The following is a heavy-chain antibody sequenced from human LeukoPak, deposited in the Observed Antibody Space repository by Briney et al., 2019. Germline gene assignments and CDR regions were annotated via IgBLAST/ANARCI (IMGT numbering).Heavy chain of an antibody. V-gene: IGHV4-59*01. J-gene: IGHJ5*02. CDR1: GGSISSYY. CDR2: IYYSEST. CDR3: ARVVSGDYERWFDP. Sequence: SETLSLTCTVSGGSISSYYWSWIRQPPGKGLEWIGYIYYSESTNYNPSLKSRVTISVDTSKNQFSLKLSSVTAADTAVYYCARVVSGDYERWFDPWGQGTLVTVSS. D-gene: IGHD4-17*01.